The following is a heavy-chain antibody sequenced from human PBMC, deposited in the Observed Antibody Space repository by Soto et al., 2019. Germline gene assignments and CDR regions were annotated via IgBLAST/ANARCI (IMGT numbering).Heavy chain of an antibody. CDR3: AGGPPVRTKTY. Sequence: GGSLRLSCAASGFTFSSYGMHWVRQAPGKGLEWVAVIWYDGSNKYYADSVKGRFTISRDNSKNTLYLQMNSLRAEDTAVYYCAGGPPVRTKTYWGQGTLVTVSS. J-gene: IGHJ4*02. V-gene: IGHV3-33*01. CDR2: IWYDGSNK. D-gene: IGHD1-1*01. CDR1: GFTFSSYG.